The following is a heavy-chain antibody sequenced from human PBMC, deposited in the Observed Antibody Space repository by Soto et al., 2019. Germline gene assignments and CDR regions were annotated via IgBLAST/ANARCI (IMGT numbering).Heavy chain of an antibody. D-gene: IGHD6-13*01. Sequence: QVQLVESGGGVVQPGRSLRLSCAASGFTFSSYGMHWVRQAPGKGLEWVAVIWYDGSSKYYADSVKGRFTISRDNSKNMLYLQMNSLRAEDTAVYYCARSPGIAAAGFDYGGQGTLVTVSS. CDR1: GFTFSSYG. V-gene: IGHV3-33*01. J-gene: IGHJ4*02. CDR2: IWYDGSSK. CDR3: ARSPGIAAAGFDY.